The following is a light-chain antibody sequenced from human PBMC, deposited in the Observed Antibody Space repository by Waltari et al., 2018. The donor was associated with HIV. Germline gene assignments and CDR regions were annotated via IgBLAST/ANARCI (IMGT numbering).Light chain of an antibody. CDR3: QQYYSTPLT. CDR2: WAS. Sequence: DIVMTQSPDSLTVSLGERATLHCKSSQSVLYSSSNKNYLAWYQQRPGQPPKLLIYWASTRESGVPDRFSGSGSGTDFTLTISSLQAEDVAVYYCQQYYSTPLTFGGGTKVEIK. J-gene: IGKJ4*01. CDR1: QSVLYSSSNKNY. V-gene: IGKV4-1*01.